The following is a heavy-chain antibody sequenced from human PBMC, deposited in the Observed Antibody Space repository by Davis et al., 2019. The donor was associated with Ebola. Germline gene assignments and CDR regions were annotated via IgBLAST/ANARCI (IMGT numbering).Heavy chain of an antibody. J-gene: IGHJ6*02. D-gene: IGHD3-3*01. CDR3: ARDTLINDFWSGSLGYYGMDV. CDR2: IYYSGST. V-gene: IGHV4-59*01. Sequence: SETLSLTCAVYGGSFSGYYWSWIRQPPGKGLEWIGYIYYSGSTNSNPSLKSRVTISVDTSKNQFSLKLSSVTAADTAVYYCARDTLINDFWSGSLGYYGMDVWGQGTTVTVSS. CDR1: GGSFSGYY.